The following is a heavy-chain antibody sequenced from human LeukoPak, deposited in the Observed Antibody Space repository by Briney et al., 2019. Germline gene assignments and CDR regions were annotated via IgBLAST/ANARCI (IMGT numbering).Heavy chain of an antibody. Sequence: GGSLRLSCAASGFTFSSYAMSWVRQAPGKGLEWVSAISGSGGSTYYADSVKGRFTISRDNSKNTLYLQMNSPRAEDTAVYYCAKERGIVVVPAAGDAFDIWGQGTMVTVSS. CDR2: ISGSGGST. CDR3: AKERGIVVVPAAGDAFDI. CDR1: GFTFSSYA. D-gene: IGHD2-2*01. V-gene: IGHV3-23*01. J-gene: IGHJ3*02.